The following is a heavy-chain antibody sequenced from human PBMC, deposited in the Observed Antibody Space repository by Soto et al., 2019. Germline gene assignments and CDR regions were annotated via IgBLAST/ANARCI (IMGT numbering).Heavy chain of an antibody. CDR2: IYYSGST. CDR3: ARHPTPGYYDSAGRFDY. Sequence: QLQLQESGPGLVKPSETLSLTCTVSGGSISSSSYYWGWIRQPPGKGLEWIGSIYYSGSTYYNPSRRRRRPLSADTSPTPSSLKLSSVPAADTAVYYCARHPTPGYYDSAGRFDYWGQGTLVTVSS. J-gene: IGHJ4*02. V-gene: IGHV4-39*01. CDR1: GGSISSSSYY. D-gene: IGHD3-22*01.